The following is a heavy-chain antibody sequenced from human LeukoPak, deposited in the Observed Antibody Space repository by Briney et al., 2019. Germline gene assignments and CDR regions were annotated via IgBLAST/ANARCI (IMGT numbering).Heavy chain of an antibody. V-gene: IGHV3-21*01. Sequence: GGSLRLSCAASGFTFSSYSMNWVRQAPGKGLEWVSSISSSSSYLYYADSVKGRFTISRDNAKNSLYLQMNSLRAEDTAVYYCARDPQYSSSSGGNYWGQGTLVTVSS. D-gene: IGHD6-6*01. CDR1: GFTFSSYS. CDR2: ISSSSSYL. CDR3: ARDPQYSSSSGGNY. J-gene: IGHJ4*02.